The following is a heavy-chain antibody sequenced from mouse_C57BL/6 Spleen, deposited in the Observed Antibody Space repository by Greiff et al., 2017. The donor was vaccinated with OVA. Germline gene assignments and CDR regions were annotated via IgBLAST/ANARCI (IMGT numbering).Heavy chain of an antibody. J-gene: IGHJ3*01. CDR2: INPYNGGT. Sequence: VQLKESGPVLVKPGASVKMSCKASGYTFTDYYMNWVKQSHGKSLEWIGVINPYNGGTSYNQKFKGKATLTVDKSSSTAYMELNSLTSEDSAVYYCAREGVYGNYVRFAYWGQGTLVTVSA. CDR1: GYTFTDYY. D-gene: IGHD2-1*01. V-gene: IGHV1-19*01. CDR3: AREGVYGNYVRFAY.